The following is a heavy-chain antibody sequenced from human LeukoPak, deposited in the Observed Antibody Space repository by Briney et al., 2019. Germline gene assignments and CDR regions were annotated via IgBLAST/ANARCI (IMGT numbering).Heavy chain of an antibody. CDR1: GGTFSSYA. CDR2: IIPIFGTA. CDR3: ARGGGSGYGNIDY. J-gene: IGHJ4*02. Sequence: AVKVSCKASGGTFSSYAISWVRQAPGQGLEGMGGIIPIFGTANYAQKFQGRVTITTDKSTSTAYMELSSLRSEATAADYCARGGGSGYGNIDYWGQGTLVTVSS. V-gene: IGHV1-69*05. D-gene: IGHD3-3*01.